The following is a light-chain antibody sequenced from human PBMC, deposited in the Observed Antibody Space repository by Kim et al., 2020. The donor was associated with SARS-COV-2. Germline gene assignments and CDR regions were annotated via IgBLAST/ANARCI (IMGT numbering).Light chain of an antibody. CDR2: DND. V-gene: IGLV1-51*01. CDR1: GSNIGMAY. J-gene: IGLJ2*01. CDR3: AAWDHSLSALL. Sequence: QSVLTQPPSVSAAPGQRVTISCSGSGSNIGMAYVSWYQHLPGTAPKLLIYDNDKRPSGIPGRFSGSKSGTSGTLDITGLQTGDEADYYCAAWDHSLSALLLGGGTQLTVL.